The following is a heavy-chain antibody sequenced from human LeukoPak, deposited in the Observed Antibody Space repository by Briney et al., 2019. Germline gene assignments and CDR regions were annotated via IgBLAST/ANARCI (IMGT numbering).Heavy chain of an antibody. Sequence: GGSLRLSRAASGFIFSSFEMNWVRQAPGKGLEWVSYISSSGTPIYYADSVKGRFTISRDNAKNSLYLQMNNLRVEDTAVYYCASDGYVGGNWGQGTLVTVSS. CDR1: GFIFSSFE. CDR3: ASDGYVGGN. D-gene: IGHD3-16*01. V-gene: IGHV3-48*03. J-gene: IGHJ4*02. CDR2: ISSSGTPI.